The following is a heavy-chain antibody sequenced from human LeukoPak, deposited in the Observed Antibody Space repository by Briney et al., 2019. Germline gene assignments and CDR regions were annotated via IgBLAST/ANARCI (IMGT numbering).Heavy chain of an antibody. CDR1: RFTFSDYY. V-gene: IGHV3-11*05. J-gene: IGHJ4*02. CDR2: ITSSGTYT. D-gene: IGHD7-27*01. CDR3: ARVTGDLYFDY. Sequence: PGGSLRLSCAASRFTFSDYYMTWIRQAPGKGLEWVSYITSSGTYTNYADSVKGRFTISRDNAKNSLYLQMNSLRAEDTAVYYCARVTGDLYFDYWGQGTLVTVSS.